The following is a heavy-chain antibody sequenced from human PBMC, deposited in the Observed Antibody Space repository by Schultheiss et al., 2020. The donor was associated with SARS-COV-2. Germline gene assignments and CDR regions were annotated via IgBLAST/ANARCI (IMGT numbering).Heavy chain of an antibody. CDR3: AKDGTADRPAYSGMDV. CDR2: IKQDGSEK. Sequence: GGSLRLSCAASGFSFSNSAMSWVRQAPGKGLEWVANIKQDGSEKYYVDSVKGRFTISRDNSKNTLYLQMNSLRAEDTAVYYCAKDGTADRPAYSGMDVWGQGTTVTVSS. V-gene: IGHV3-7*03. CDR1: GFSFSNSA. J-gene: IGHJ6*02. D-gene: IGHD2-21*02.